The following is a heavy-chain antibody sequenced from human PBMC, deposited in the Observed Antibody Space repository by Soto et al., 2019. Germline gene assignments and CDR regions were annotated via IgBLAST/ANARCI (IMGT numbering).Heavy chain of an antibody. CDR2: INSRSDIV. CDR1: GFKFNDYF. Sequence: QAQLVQSGGGLVKPGGSLRLACAASGFKFNDYFMTWVRQPPGRGLEWVSYINSRSDIVYYADSVKGRFTISRDNARKSLSLQMDSLRADDTAVYYCARGHYYGSIWAQGSLVTVSS. D-gene: IGHD3-10*01. J-gene: IGHJ4*02. V-gene: IGHV3-11*01. CDR3: ARGHYYGSI.